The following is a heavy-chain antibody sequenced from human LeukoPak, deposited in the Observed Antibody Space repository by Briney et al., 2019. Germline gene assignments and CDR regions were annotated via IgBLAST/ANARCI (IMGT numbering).Heavy chain of an antibody. V-gene: IGHV3-74*01. CDR3: ARSTVTTYYYYMDV. D-gene: IGHD4-17*01. CDR1: GFTFSSYW. Sequence: PGGSLRLSCAASGFTFSSYWMHWVRQAPGKGLVWVSRINSDGSDTTYADSVKGRFTISRDNAKNTLYLQMNSLRAEDTAVYYCARSTVTTYYYYMDVWGKGTTVTISS. CDR2: INSDGSDT. J-gene: IGHJ6*03.